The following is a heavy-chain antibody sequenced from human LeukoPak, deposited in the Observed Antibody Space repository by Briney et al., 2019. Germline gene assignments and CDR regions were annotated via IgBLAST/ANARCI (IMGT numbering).Heavy chain of an antibody. CDR2: IYHSGST. D-gene: IGHD3-10*01. CDR1: GGSISSSNW. V-gene: IGHV4-4*02. Sequence: SGTLSLTCAVSGGSISSSNWWSWVRQPPGKGLERIGEIYHSGSTNYNPSLKSRVTISVDKSKNQFSLKLSSVTAADTAVYHCARGAVTMVRGVIPPGYYYGMDVWGQGTTVTVSS. J-gene: IGHJ6*02. CDR3: ARGAVTMVRGVIPPGYYYGMDV.